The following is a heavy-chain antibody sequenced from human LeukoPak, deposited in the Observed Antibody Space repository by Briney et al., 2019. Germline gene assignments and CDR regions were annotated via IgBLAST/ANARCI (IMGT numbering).Heavy chain of an antibody. CDR2: IRYDGSNK. V-gene: IGHV3-30*02. CDR3: AIRYYQLPAMDV. CDR1: GFTFSSYG. J-gene: IGHJ6*03. D-gene: IGHD2-2*01. Sequence: GGSLRLSCAASGFTFSSYGMHWVRQAPGKGLEWVAFIRYDGSNKYYADSVKGRFTISRDNSKNTLYLQMNSLRAEDTAVYYCAIRYYQLPAMDVWGKGTTVTVSS.